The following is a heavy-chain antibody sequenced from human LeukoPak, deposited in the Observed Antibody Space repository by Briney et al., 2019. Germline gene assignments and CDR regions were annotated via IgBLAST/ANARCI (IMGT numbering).Heavy chain of an antibody. CDR3: ARSSGYMSY. CDR2: IYHSGST. CDR1: HYSISSNYY. V-gene: IGHV4-38-2*02. Sequence: PSETLSLTCTVSHYSISSNYYWGWIRQPPGKGLEWIGSIYHSGSTYYNPSLKSRVTISVDTSKNQFSLKLISATAADTDVYYCARSSGYMSYWGQGTLVTVSS. D-gene: IGHD3-22*01. J-gene: IGHJ4*02.